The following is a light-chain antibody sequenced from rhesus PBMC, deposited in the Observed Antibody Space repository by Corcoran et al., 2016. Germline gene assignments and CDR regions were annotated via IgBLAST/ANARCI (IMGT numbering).Light chain of an antibody. CDR2: GAS. V-gene: IGKV3-24*01. CDR1: QSVTSS. Sequence: EIVMTQSPATLSLSPGERATLSCRASQSVTSSLAWYQQKPGQAPRLLIYGASSRATGIPDMFSGSGSGTDFTLTISSLEPEDVAVYYCLQHSNWPLTFGGGTKVELK. CDR3: LQHSNWPLT. J-gene: IGKJ4*01.